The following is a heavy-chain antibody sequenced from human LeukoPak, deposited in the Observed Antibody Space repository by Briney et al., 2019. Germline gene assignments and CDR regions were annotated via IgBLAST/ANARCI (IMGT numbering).Heavy chain of an antibody. CDR3: ARDRGIFTRYYYAMDV. CDR1: GITFSSAE. Sequence: SGGSLRLSCVASGITFSSAEMNWVRQAPGKGLEWISYISSSGTTIHYADSVKGRFTVSRDNGEHSLYLQMSSLRAEDTAVYYCARDRGIFTRYYYAMDVWGQGTTVTVSS. CDR2: ISSSGTTI. V-gene: IGHV3-48*03. D-gene: IGHD2-15*01. J-gene: IGHJ6*02.